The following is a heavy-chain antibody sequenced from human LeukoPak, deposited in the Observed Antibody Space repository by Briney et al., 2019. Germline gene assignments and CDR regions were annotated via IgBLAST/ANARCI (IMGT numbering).Heavy chain of an antibody. CDR3: ARDLWGSRRVARAGHAEFGY. J-gene: IGHJ4*02. CDR1: GYTFTSYG. V-gene: IGHV1-18*01. D-gene: IGHD3-16*01. CDR2: ISAYNGNT. Sequence: ASVKVSCKASGYTFTSYGISWVRQAPGQGLEWMGWISAYNGNTNYAQKLQGRVTMTTDTSTSTAYMELRSLRSDDTAVYYCARDLWGSRRVARAGHAEFGYWGQGTLVTVSS.